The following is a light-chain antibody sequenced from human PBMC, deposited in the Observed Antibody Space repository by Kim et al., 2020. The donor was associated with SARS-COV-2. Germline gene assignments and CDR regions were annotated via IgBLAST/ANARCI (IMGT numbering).Light chain of an antibody. Sequence: SLSPGERATLSCWASQSVSSCLAWYQQKPGQAPRLLVYDASNRATGIPGRFSGSGSETDFTLTISSLEPEDFAVYYCQQYSNLITFGQGTRLEIK. J-gene: IGKJ5*01. CDR3: QQYSNLIT. CDR1: QSVSSC. V-gene: IGKV3-11*01. CDR2: DAS.